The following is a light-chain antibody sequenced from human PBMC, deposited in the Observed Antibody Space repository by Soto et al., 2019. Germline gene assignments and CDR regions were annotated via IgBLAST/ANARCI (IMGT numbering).Light chain of an antibody. V-gene: IGLV2-14*01. Sequence: QSVLTQPASVSGSPGQSITISCTGTSSDVGGYNYVSWYQQQPGKAPKLIIYDVSNWPSGVSDRFSGSKSGNTASLTISGLQAEDEADYYCSSYTSSSTYVFGTGTKVTVL. J-gene: IGLJ1*01. CDR1: SSDVGGYNY. CDR2: DVS. CDR3: SSYTSSSTYV.